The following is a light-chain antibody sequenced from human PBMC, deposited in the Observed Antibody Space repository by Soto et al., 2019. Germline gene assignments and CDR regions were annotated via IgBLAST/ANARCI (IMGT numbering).Light chain of an antibody. V-gene: IGLV2-8*01. CDR2: ELT. Sequence: QSALTQPPSASGSPGQSVTISCTGTSSDIGGYDYVSWFQHHPGRAPKLMIYELTKRPSGVPDRFSGSRSGNTASLTVSGLQAEDEADYYGSSYAGSNNVIFGGGTKVTVL. J-gene: IGLJ2*01. CDR3: SSYAGSNNVI. CDR1: SSDIGGYDY.